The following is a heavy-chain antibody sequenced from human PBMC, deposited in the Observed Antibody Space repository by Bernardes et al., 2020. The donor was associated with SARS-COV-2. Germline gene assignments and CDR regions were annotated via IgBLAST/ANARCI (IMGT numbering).Heavy chain of an antibody. Sequence: GGSLRLSCAASGFTFYDFAMHWVRHSPGKCLEWVSGISWNSGSIGYAASVKGLFTISRDNAKNSLYLQMNSLRPDVTALYSCAKDYETGELGIAVEGYCGHWGQGTLVTVSS. D-gene: IGHD6-19*01. V-gene: IGHV3-9*01. J-gene: IGHJ4*02. CDR1: GFTFYDFA. CDR2: ISWNSGSI. CDR3: AKDYETGELGIAVEGYCGH.